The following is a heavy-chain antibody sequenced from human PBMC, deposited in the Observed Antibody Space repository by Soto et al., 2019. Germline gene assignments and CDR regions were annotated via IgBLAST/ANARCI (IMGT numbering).Heavy chain of an antibody. V-gene: IGHV5-51*01. D-gene: IGHD3-16*01. Sequence: LGESLKISCKGSGYSFPTFWIGWVRQMPGKGLEWMGVIYPGDSDTRYSPSFQGQVTMSADRSISTAYLQWTSLKASDTAIYYCARSGRNAYYNMDVWGQGTTVTVSS. CDR3: ARSGRNAYYNMDV. CDR2: IYPGDSDT. CDR1: GYSFPTFW. J-gene: IGHJ6*02.